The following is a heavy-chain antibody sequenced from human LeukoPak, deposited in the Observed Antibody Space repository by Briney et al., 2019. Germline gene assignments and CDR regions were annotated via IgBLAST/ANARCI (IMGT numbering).Heavy chain of an antibody. CDR2: IIPIFGTA. Sequence: SVKVSCKASGGTFSSYAISWVRQAPGQGLEWMGRIIPIFGTAKYAQKFQGRVTITTDESTSTAYMELSSLRSEDTAVYYCARATDYYDSSGSIIGVDYWGQGTLVTVSS. D-gene: IGHD3-22*01. CDR1: GGTFSSYA. V-gene: IGHV1-69*05. J-gene: IGHJ4*02. CDR3: ARATDYYDSSGSIIGVDY.